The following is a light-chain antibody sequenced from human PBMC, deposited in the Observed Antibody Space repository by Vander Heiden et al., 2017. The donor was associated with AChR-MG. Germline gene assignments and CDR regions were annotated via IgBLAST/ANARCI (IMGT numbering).Light chain of an antibody. V-gene: IGLV3-21*02. Sequence: SYVLTQPPPVSVAPGQTARMTCGRNKIGSKSVHWYQQKPGEAPALVVYDDSDRPSGIPERFSGSNSGNTATLTISRVEAGDEADYYCQVWDSSSDHVVFGGGTKLTVL. CDR1: KIGSKS. CDR3: QVWDSSSDHVV. CDR2: DDS. J-gene: IGLJ2*01.